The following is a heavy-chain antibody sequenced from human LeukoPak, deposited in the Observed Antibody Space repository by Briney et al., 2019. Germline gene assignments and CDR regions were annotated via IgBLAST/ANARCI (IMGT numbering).Heavy chain of an antibody. CDR3: ARDQYYYDSSGYYYYFDY. V-gene: IGHV3-7*04. D-gene: IGHD3-22*01. CDR1: GFTFTSYW. CDR2: IKQDGSEK. J-gene: IGHJ4*02. Sequence: QPGGSLRLPCAASGFTFTSYWMSWVRQAPGKGLEWVANIKQDGSEKYYVDSVKGRFTISRDNTRNSLYLQMNSLRAEDTAVYYCARDQYYYDSSGYYYYFDYWGQGTLATVSS.